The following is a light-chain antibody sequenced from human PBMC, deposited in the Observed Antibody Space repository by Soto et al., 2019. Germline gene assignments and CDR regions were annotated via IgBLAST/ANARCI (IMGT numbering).Light chain of an antibody. J-gene: IGKJ5*01. V-gene: IGKV3-15*01. CDR3: QQYHKWPPIT. Sequence: VMTQSPGTLSVSVGEGPTLSCRASQSVDGYLAWYQQKPGQAPRLLIYGASTRATGVTARFRGGGSGTEFTLTISSLQSEDSAVYYCQQYHKWPPITFGQGTRLEI. CDR2: GAS. CDR1: QSVDGY.